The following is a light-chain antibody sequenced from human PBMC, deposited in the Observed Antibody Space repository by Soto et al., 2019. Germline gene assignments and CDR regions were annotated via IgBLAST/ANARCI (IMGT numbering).Light chain of an antibody. Sequence: DIQMTQSPSTLSASVVDRVTITCRASQTFSSYLAWYQQKPGKAPKLLIFDASSLEGGVPSRFSGSGSGTEFTLTISSLQPDDFATYYCQQYNSYSWTFGQGTKVDI. CDR3: QQYNSYSWT. V-gene: IGKV1-5*01. CDR2: DAS. J-gene: IGKJ1*01. CDR1: QTFSSY.